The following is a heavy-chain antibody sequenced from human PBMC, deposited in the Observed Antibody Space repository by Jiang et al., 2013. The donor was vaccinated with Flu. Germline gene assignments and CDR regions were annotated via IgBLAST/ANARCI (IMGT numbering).Heavy chain of an antibody. J-gene: IGHJ3*02. V-gene: IGHV3-9*01. Sequence: DYAMHWVRQAPGKGLEWVSGISWNSGSIGYADSVKGRFTISRDNAKNSLYLQMNSLRAEDTALYYCAKDNRIAVAVTHAFDIWGQGTMVTVSS. CDR3: AKDNRIAVAVTHAFDI. D-gene: IGHD6-19*01. CDR2: ISWNSGSI. CDR1: DYA.